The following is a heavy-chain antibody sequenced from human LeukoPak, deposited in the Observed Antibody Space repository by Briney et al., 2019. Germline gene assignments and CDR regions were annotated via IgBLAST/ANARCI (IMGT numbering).Heavy chain of an antibody. D-gene: IGHD3-16*02. CDR3: AKVTHDYVRGSYHFFDY. Sequence: GGSLRLSCAASGFTFSSYAMSWVRQAPGKGLEWVSAISGSGGSTYYAGSVKGRFTISRDNSKNTLYLQMNSLRAEDTAVYYCAKVTHDYVRGSYHFFDYWGQGTLVTVSS. V-gene: IGHV3-23*01. J-gene: IGHJ4*02. CDR2: ISGSGGST. CDR1: GFTFSSYA.